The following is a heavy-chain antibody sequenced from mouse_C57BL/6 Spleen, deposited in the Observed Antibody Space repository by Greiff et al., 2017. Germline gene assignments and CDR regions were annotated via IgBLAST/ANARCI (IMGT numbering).Heavy chain of an antibody. CDR2: IDPSDSYT. V-gene: IGHV1-50*01. D-gene: IGHD2-4*01. CDR1: GYTFTSYW. Sequence: QVQLQQPGAELVKPGASVKLSCKASGYTFTSYWMQWVKQRPGQGLEWIGEIDPSDSYTNYNQKFKGKATLTVDTSSSTAYMQLSSLTSEDSAVYYCARVPVYYDYEAILADWGQGTLVTVSA. CDR3: ARVPVYYDYEAILAD. J-gene: IGHJ3*01.